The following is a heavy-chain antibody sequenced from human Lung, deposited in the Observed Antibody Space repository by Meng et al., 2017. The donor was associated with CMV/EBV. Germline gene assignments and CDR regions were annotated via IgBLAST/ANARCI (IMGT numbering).Heavy chain of an antibody. CDR1: GGSVSSISYY. D-gene: IGHD2-2*01. V-gene: IGHV4-61*03. Sequence: LXXTVSGGSVSSISYYWSWIRQPPGKGLEWIGYISYGGSTIYNPSLKSRVTISEDTSKTHFSLKLSSVTAADTAVYYCARMTAALRYGMDVWGLGXTVTVSS. J-gene: IGHJ6*02. CDR3: ARMTAALRYGMDV. CDR2: ISYGGST.